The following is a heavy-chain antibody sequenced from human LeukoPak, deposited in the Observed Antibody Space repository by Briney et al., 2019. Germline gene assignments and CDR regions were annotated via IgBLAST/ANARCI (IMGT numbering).Heavy chain of an antibody. CDR1: GFTFSSYA. CDR3: ARVGYDSSGYYYPPYFDY. V-gene: IGHV3-30-3*01. J-gene: IGHJ4*02. D-gene: IGHD3-22*01. CDR2: ISYDGSNK. Sequence: GGSLRLSCAASGFTFSSYAVHWVRQAPGRGLEWVAVISYDGSNKYYADSVKGRFSISRDNSKNTLYLQMNSLRAEDTAVYYCARVGYDSSGYYYPPYFDYWGQGTLVTVSS.